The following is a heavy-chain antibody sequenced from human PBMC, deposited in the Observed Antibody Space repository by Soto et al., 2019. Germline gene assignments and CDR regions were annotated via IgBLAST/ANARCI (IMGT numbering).Heavy chain of an antibody. CDR1: GYTFTGYY. CDR3: ARDLMKVGATGMDV. Sequence: ASVKVSCKASGYTFTGYYMHWVRQAPGQGLEWMGWINPNSGGTNYAQKFQGWVTMTRDTSISTAYMELSRLRSDDTAVYYCARDLMKVGATGMDVWGQGTTVTVSS. J-gene: IGHJ6*02. D-gene: IGHD1-26*01. V-gene: IGHV1-2*04. CDR2: INPNSGGT.